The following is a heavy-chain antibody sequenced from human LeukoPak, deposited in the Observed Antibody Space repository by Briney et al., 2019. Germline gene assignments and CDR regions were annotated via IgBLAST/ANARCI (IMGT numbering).Heavy chain of an antibody. Sequence: SETLSLTCSLSGRSITSRDFYWGWIRQSPAKGLEWIGSFYYRGTTYYPPSLKSRVTMSVDTSKNQFSLSLTSVTAADTGVYYCARDRGVYMGGDNDFDVWGQGTMVSVSS. J-gene: IGHJ3*01. V-gene: IGHV4-39*07. D-gene: IGHD2-8*02. CDR2: FYYRGTT. CDR3: ARDRGVYMGGDNDFDV. CDR1: GRSITSRDFY.